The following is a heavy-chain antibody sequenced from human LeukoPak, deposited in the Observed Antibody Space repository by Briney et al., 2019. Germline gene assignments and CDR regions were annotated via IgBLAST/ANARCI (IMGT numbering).Heavy chain of an antibody. J-gene: IGHJ6*03. CDR3: ARARDYYDSSGYYYYYYYMDV. CDR1: GYTLTELS. Sequence: ASVKVSCKVSGYTLTELSMHWVRQAPGKGLEWMGGFDPEDGETIYAQKFQGRVTMTEDTSTDTAYMELSSLRSEDTAVYYCARARDYYDSSGYYYYYYYMDVWGKGTTVTVSS. CDR2: FDPEDGET. D-gene: IGHD3-22*01. V-gene: IGHV1-24*01.